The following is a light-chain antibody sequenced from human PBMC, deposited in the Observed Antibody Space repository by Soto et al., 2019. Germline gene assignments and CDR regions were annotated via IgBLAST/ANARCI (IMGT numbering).Light chain of an antibody. J-gene: IGLJ3*02. CDR3: SSYTSRSTLG. Sequence: QSVLPQPASVSGSPGQSITISCTGTSSDVGGYNYVSWYQQHPVKAPKLMIYEVSNRPSGVSNRFSGSKSGNTASLTISGLQAEYEADYYCSSYTSRSTLGFGGGTKLTVL. CDR2: EVS. V-gene: IGLV2-14*01. CDR1: SSDVGGYNY.